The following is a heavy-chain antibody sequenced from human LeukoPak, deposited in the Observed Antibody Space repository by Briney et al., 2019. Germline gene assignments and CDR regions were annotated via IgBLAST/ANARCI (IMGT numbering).Heavy chain of an antibody. V-gene: IGHV4-61*02. Sequence: PSETLSLTCTVSGGSISSGSYYWGWIRQPAGKGLEWIGRIYTSGSTNYNPSLKSRVTISVDTSKNQFSLKLSSVTAADTAVYYCAREMRYFDWPLLDYWGQGTLVTVSS. CDR1: GGSISSGSYY. D-gene: IGHD3-9*01. CDR3: AREMRYFDWPLLDY. CDR2: IYTSGST. J-gene: IGHJ4*02.